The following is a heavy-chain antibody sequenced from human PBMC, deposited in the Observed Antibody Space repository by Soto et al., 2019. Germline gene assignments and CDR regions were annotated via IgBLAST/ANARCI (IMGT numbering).Heavy chain of an antibody. CDR1: GFTFSSYA. CDR2: ISYDGSNK. CDR3: ARDQGGTTLYYHGMDV. V-gene: IGHV3-30-3*01. J-gene: IGHJ6*02. D-gene: IGHD1-7*01. Sequence: QVQLVESGGGVVQPGRSLRLSCAASGFTFSSYAMHWVRQAPGKGLEWVALISYDGSNKYHADSVKGRFTISRDNSKNTLYLQMNSLRPEDTAVYHCARDQGGTTLYYHGMDVWGQGTTVTVSS.